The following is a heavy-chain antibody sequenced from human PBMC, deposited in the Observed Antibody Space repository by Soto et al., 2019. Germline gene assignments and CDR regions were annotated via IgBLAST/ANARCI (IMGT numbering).Heavy chain of an antibody. Sequence: SDTLSLTCTVSGGSISSYYWTWIRQPPGKGLEWIGFIYNSGSTHYNPSLRSRVTMSVDTSKNQFSLKLRSVTAADTAVYYCASMGYHYGSGSYPLDYWGQGTLVTVS. CDR1: GGSISSYY. J-gene: IGHJ4*02. D-gene: IGHD3-10*01. CDR3: ASMGYHYGSGSYPLDY. V-gene: IGHV4-59*08. CDR2: IYNSGST.